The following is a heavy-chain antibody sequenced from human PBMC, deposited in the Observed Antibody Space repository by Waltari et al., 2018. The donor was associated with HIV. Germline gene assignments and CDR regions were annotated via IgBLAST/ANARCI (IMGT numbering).Heavy chain of an antibody. D-gene: IGHD5-18*01. V-gene: IGHV3-74*01. CDR3: ARERTGYSYGYDAFDI. CDR1: GFTFSNYW. J-gene: IGHJ3*02. CDR2: SNRDGSST. Sequence: EVQLVESGGGLVQPGGSLRLSCAASGFTFSNYWMHWVRQAPGKGLVGVSRSNRDGSSTSYADAVKGRFTISRDNAKNTLYLQMNSLRAEDTAVYYCARERTGYSYGYDAFDIWGQGTMVTVSS.